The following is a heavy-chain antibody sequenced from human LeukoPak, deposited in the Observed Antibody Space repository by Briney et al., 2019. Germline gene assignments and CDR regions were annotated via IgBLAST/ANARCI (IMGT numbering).Heavy chain of an antibody. V-gene: IGHV4-34*01. CDR1: GGSFSGYY. CDR2: INHSGST. CDR3: ARADYGDYAPYFDY. Sequence: PSETLSLTCAVYGGSFSGYYWSWIRQPPGKGLEWIGEINHSGSTNYNPSLKSRVTISVDTSKNQFSLKLSSVTAADTAVYYCARADYGDYAPYFDYWGQGTLVTVSS. D-gene: IGHD4-17*01. J-gene: IGHJ4*02.